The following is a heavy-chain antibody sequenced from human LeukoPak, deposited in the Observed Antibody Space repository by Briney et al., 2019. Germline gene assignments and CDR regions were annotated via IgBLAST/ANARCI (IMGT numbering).Heavy chain of an antibody. CDR3: ARERWSRSLVS. J-gene: IGHJ3*01. CDR2: IGNKASKFPI. CDR1: GFTFSAHH. Sequence: GGSLRLSCAASGFTFSAHHMDWVRQAPGKGLEWIGRIGNKASKFPIDYATSVKGRFIVSRDESSNSLYLEMNNLKTEDTAVYNCARERWSRSLVSWGQGTMVIVSS. D-gene: IGHD4-23*01. V-gene: IGHV3-72*01.